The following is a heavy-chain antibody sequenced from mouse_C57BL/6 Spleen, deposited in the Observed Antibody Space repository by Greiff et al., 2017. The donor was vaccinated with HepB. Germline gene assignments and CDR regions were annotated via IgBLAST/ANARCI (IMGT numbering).Heavy chain of an antibody. CDR2: IDPETGGT. CDR1: GYTFTDYE. V-gene: IGHV1-15*01. CDR3: TRKAYGSSLDY. D-gene: IGHD1-1*01. Sequence: VQLQESGAELVRPGASVTLSCKASGYTFTDYEMHWVKQTPVHGLEWIGAIDPETGGTAYNQKFKGKAILTADKSSSTAYMELRSLTSEDSAVYYCTRKAYGSSLDYWGQGTTLTVSS. J-gene: IGHJ2*01.